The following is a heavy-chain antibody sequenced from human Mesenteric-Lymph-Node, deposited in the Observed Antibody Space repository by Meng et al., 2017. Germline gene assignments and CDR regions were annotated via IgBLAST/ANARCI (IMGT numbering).Heavy chain of an antibody. J-gene: IGHJ4*02. Sequence: SETLSLTCTVSGGSISSGSYYWSWIRQPAGKGLEWIGRIYTSGSTNYNPSLKSRVTISVDTSKNQFSLKLSSVTAADTAVYYCARQWRNYYFDYWGQGTLVTVSS. CDR3: ARQWRNYYFDY. V-gene: IGHV4-61*02. CDR2: IYTSGST. D-gene: IGHD6-19*01. CDR1: GGSISSGSYY.